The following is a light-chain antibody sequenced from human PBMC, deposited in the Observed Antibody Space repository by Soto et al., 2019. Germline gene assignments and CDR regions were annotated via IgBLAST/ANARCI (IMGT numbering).Light chain of an antibody. J-gene: IGLJ1*01. Sequence: QSVLTQPPSVSGAPGQRVTISCTGRSSNIGAGYDVHWYQQLPGTAPKLLIYGNSNRPSGIPDRFSGSKSGTSASLAITGLQAEDEADYYCQSDDSSLSGYVFGTGTKLTV. CDR2: GNS. CDR1: SSNIGAGYD. CDR3: QSDDSSLSGYV. V-gene: IGLV1-40*01.